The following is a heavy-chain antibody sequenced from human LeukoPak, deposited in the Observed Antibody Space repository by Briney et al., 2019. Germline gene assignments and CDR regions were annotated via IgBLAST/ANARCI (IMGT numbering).Heavy chain of an antibody. CDR1: GYTFTSYY. D-gene: IGHD1-1*01. J-gene: IGHJ4*02. CDR2: ISTYNGNT. Sequence: ASVKVSCKTSGYTFTSYYTHWVRQAPGQGLEWMGWISTYNGNTNYAQNLQGRVTMTTDTSTSTAYMELRSLRSDDTAVYYCARGTYGDYWGQGTLVTVSS. V-gene: IGHV1-18*04. CDR3: ARGTYGDY.